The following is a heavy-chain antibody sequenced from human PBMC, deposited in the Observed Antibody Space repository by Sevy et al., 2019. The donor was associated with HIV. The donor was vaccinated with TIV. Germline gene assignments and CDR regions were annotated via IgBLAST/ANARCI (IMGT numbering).Heavy chain of an antibody. CDR2: IWYDGSNK. CDR1: GFTFSSYG. J-gene: IGHJ6*03. CDR3: ARDMYSSGWYYYYYYMDV. V-gene: IGHV3-33*01. D-gene: IGHD6-19*01. Sequence: GGSLRLSCAASGFTFSSYGMHWVRQAPGKGLEWVAVIWYDGSNKYYADSVKGRFTIPRDNSKNTLYLQMNSLRAEDTAVYYCARDMYSSGWYYYYYYMDVWGKGTTVTVSS.